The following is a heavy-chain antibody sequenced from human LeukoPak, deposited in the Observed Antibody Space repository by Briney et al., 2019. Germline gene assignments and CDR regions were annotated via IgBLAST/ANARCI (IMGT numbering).Heavy chain of an antibody. CDR3: ARYLGSNWYYYYMDV. Sequence: ESLQISCQGSGSSFTTYWIGWVRQMPGKGLEWMGIIYPGDSDTRYSPSFQGQVTISADKSISTACLQWSSLKASDTAIYYCARYLGSNWYYYYMDVWGKGTTVTVSS. CDR1: GSSFTTYW. D-gene: IGHD4-11*01. J-gene: IGHJ6*03. CDR2: IYPGDSDT. V-gene: IGHV5-51*01.